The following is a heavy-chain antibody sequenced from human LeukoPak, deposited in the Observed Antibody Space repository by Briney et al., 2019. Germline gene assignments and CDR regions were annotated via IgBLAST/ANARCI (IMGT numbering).Heavy chain of an antibody. CDR2: IYYSGST. D-gene: IGHD3-10*01. CDR1: GGSISSGGYY. Sequence: SETLSLTCTVSGGSISSGGYYWSWIRQHPGKGLEWIGYIYYSGSTYYNPSLKSRVTISVDTSKNQFSLKLSSVTAADTAVYYCASLLLGSGTISARPRFDLWGQGTLVTVSS. CDR3: ASLLLGSGTISARPRFDL. V-gene: IGHV4-31*03. J-gene: IGHJ4*02.